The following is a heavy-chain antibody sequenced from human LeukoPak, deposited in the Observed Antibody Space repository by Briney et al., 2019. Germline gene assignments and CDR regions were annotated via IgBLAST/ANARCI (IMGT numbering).Heavy chain of an antibody. D-gene: IGHD2-2*01. CDR1: GGTFSSYA. J-gene: IGHJ4*02. CDR2: IIPILGIA. V-gene: IGHV1-69*04. CDR3: ARDPNAVVVPAGDFDY. Sequence: SVKVSCKASGGTFSSYAISWVRQAPGQGLEWMGRIIPILGIANYAQKFQGRVTITADKSTSTAYMELSSLRAEDTAVYYCARDPNAVVVPAGDFDYWGQGTLVTVSS.